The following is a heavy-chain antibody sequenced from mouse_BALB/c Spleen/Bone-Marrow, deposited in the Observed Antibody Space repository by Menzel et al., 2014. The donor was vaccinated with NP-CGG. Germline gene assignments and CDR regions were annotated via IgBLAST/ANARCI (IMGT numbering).Heavy chain of an antibody. CDR1: GYTFTSYY. Sequence: QVQLKESGPELVKPGASVRISCKASGYTFTSYYIHWVKQRPGQGLEWIGWIFPGNFYTKFNENLKGRATLTADKSSSTAYMHLSSLTSEDSAVYFCARDDYDYWGQGTTLTVSS. J-gene: IGHJ2*01. D-gene: IGHD2-4*01. CDR2: IFPGNFYT. V-gene: IGHV1S56*01. CDR3: ARDDYDY.